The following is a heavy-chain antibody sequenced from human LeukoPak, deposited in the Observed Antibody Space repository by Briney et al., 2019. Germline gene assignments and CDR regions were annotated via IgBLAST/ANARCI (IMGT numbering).Heavy chain of an antibody. Sequence: SETLSLTCAVFGGSLSGYYWTWIRQPPGKGLEWIGEIIDDGTTKYNSSLKSRVTLSVDTSKNQFSLKLSSVTAADTAVYYCARLPPGQGYWGQGTLVTVSS. CDR3: ARLPPGQGY. J-gene: IGHJ4*02. V-gene: IGHV4-34*12. CDR1: GGSLSGYY. CDR2: IIDDGTT.